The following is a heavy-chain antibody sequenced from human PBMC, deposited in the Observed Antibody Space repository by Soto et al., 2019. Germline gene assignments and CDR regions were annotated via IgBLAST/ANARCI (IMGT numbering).Heavy chain of an antibody. Sequence: GSLRLSCAASGFTFSNYAMNWVRQAPGKGLEWVSTISGRGGSTYYADSVKGRFTISRDNSKNILYLQMNSLRAEDTAVYYCAKATMTLVVIRLDSWGQGTLVTVSS. D-gene: IGHD3-22*01. CDR2: ISGRGGST. CDR3: AKATMTLVVIRLDS. V-gene: IGHV3-23*01. CDR1: GFTFSNYA. J-gene: IGHJ4*02.